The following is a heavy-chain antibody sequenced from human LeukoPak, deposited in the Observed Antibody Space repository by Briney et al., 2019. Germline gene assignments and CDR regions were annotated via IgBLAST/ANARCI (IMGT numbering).Heavy chain of an antibody. Sequence: AGKSLRLSCAASGFTFSGYPIHWVRQAPGKGLEWVAVITYDGSGKWYADAVKGRFTISRDNSKNTLYLQMNSLRSEDTAVYYCAKDHVIMVRGGYFSMDVWGQGTTVIVSS. J-gene: IGHJ6*02. V-gene: IGHV3-30*01. D-gene: IGHD3-10*01. CDR1: GFTFSGYP. CDR2: ITYDGSGK. CDR3: AKDHVIMVRGGYFSMDV.